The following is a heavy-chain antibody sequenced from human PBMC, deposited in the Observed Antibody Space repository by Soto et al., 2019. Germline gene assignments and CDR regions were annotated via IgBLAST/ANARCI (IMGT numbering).Heavy chain of an antibody. V-gene: IGHV3-48*02. D-gene: IGHD2-21*01. CDR1: GFTLSSYG. CDR2: ISSSSGTI. Sequence: EVQLVESGGGLVQPGGSLRLSCEVSGFTLSSYGMNWVRQALGKGLEWVSYISSSSGTIYYADSVKGRFTISRDNAKNSLYLQMNSLGDEDTAVYYCARREVVPSYYYGMDVWGQGTTVTVSS. CDR3: ARREVVPSYYYGMDV. J-gene: IGHJ6*02.